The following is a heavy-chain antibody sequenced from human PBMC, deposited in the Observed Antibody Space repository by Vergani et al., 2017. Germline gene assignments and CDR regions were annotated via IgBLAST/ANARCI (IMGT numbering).Heavy chain of an antibody. J-gene: IGHJ4*02. D-gene: IGHD6-19*01. CDR2: MYESGST. CDR3: ARDVHSLGYSSGSFDY. Sequence: QVQLQESGPGLVKPSETLSLTCSVSGGSMSSYYWSWLRQPAGKGLEWIGRMYESGSTNNNPSLKSRVTMSLDTSKNQFSLKLSSVTAADTAVYYCARDVHSLGYSSGSFDYWGQGTLVTVSS. V-gene: IGHV4-4*07. CDR1: GGSMSSYY.